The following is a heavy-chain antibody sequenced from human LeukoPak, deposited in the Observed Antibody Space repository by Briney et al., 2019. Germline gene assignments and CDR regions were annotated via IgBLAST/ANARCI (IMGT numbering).Heavy chain of an antibody. V-gene: IGHV3-11*01. CDR3: ARYRVITNDYFDS. Sequence: GGSLRLSCAASGFTFGDYYMSWIRQAPGKGLEGVSYISNSGNTIKEADSVRGRFTISRDNAQNSLFLQMKSLRADDTAVYYCARYRVITNDYFDSWGQGTLVTVSS. D-gene: IGHD3-16*01. CDR2: ISNSGNTI. CDR1: GFTFGDYY. J-gene: IGHJ4*02.